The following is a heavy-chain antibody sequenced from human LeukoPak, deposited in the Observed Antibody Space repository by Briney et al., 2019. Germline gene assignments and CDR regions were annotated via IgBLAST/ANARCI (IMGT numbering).Heavy chain of an antibody. CDR1: GFTFSSYW. CDR3: ARERFGELEVYYFDY. J-gene: IGHJ4*02. Sequence: GGSLRLSCAASGFTFSSYWMSWVRQAPGKGLEWVANIKQDGSEKYYVDSVKGRFTISRDNAKNSLYLQMNSLRAEDTAVYYCARERFGELEVYYFDYWGQGTLVTVSS. V-gene: IGHV3-7*01. D-gene: IGHD3-10*01. CDR2: IKQDGSEK.